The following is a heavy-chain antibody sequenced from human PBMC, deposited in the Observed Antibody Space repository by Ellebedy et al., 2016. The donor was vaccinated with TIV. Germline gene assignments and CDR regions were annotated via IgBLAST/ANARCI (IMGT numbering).Heavy chain of an antibody. CDR1: GFSLSNSF. V-gene: IGHV3-23*01. J-gene: IGHJ4*02. CDR3: RPGHYSDA. CDR2: LTADGRST. Sequence: GGSLRLSXAASGFSLSNSFMSWIRQAPGKRLEWVSTLTADGRSTYFADSVKGRFTISRDNSKNTVYLQMNSLRSEDTAVYYCRPGHYSDAWGQGTLVTVSS.